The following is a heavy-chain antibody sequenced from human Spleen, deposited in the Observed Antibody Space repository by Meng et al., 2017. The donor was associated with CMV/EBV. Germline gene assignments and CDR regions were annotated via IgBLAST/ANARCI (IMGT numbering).Heavy chain of an antibody. D-gene: IGHD6-13*01. J-gene: IGHJ4*02. V-gene: IGHV5-51*01. CDR3: AREVDGSSSAFDY. Sequence: CHDSGYRFTRYCIRLVPPMPGTGLEWMEIIYPGDSDTSYSPSFQGQVTISADKSISTAYLQWSSLKASDTAMYYCAREVDGSSSAFDYWGQGTLVTVSS. CDR1: GYRFTRYC. CDR2: IYPGDSDT.